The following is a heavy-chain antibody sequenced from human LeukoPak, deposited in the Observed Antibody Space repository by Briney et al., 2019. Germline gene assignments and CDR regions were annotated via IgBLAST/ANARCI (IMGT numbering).Heavy chain of an antibody. CDR1: GFTFSSYG. Sequence: GGSLRLSCAASGFTFSSYGMSWVRQAPGKGLEWVSGISTSGSSTYYADSVKGRFTISRDNSKNTLYLQMNSLRAEDTAVYYCAKDSYYYDNSGPQAFDIWGQGTMVTVSS. J-gene: IGHJ3*02. CDR3: AKDSYYYDNSGPQAFDI. D-gene: IGHD3-22*01. CDR2: ISTSGSST. V-gene: IGHV3-23*01.